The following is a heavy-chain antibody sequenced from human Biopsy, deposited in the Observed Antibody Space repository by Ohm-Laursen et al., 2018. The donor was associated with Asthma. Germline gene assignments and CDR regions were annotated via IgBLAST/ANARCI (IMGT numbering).Heavy chain of an antibody. CDR1: GFVFSQCG. Sequence: SSLRLSCTASGFVFSQCGMHWVRQGPGKGQEWVALVSSDGHNKYYEDSVKGRFTISRDNSRNRLYLQINSLTVEDSAVYFCARQSGQEYGDSIPFDTWGQGTKVAVSS. CDR2: VSSDGHNK. CDR3: ARQSGQEYGDSIPFDT. V-gene: IGHV3-30*03. J-gene: IGHJ3*02. D-gene: IGHD3-22*01.